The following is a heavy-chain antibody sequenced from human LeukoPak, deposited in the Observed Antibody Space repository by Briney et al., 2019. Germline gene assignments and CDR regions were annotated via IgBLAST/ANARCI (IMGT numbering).Heavy chain of an antibody. CDR3: ARDVVVVPAAIHYGMDV. Sequence: SETLSLTCTVSGGSISNYYWNWIRQPPGKGLEWIGEINHSGRTYYNPSLKSRVTISVDTSKNQFSLNLSSVTAADTAVYYCARDVVVVPAAIHYGMDVWGQGTTVTVSS. J-gene: IGHJ6*02. D-gene: IGHD2-2*01. V-gene: IGHV4-34*01. CDR1: GGSISNYY. CDR2: INHSGRT.